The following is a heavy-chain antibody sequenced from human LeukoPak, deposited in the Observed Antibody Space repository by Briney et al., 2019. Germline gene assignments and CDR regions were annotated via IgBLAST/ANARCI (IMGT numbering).Heavy chain of an antibody. V-gene: IGHV1-69*13. Sequence: ASVKVSCKASGGTFSSYAISWVRQAPGQGLEWMGGIIPIFGTANYAQKFQGRVTITADESTSTAYMELSSPRSEDTAVYYCATDLQYSGYSFDYWGQGTLVTVSS. J-gene: IGHJ4*02. D-gene: IGHD5-12*01. CDR1: GGTFSSYA. CDR2: IIPIFGTA. CDR3: ATDLQYSGYSFDY.